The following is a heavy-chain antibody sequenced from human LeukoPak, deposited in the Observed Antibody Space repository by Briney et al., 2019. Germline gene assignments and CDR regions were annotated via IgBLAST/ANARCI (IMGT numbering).Heavy chain of an antibody. CDR3: AREGDSSGWYSFDY. CDR2: IIPIFGTA. Sequence: SVKVSCKASGGTFSSYAISWVRQAPGQGLEWMGGIIPIFGTANYAQKYQGRVTITADKSTSTAYMELSSLRSEDTAVYYCAREGDSSGWYSFDYWGQGTLVTVSS. J-gene: IGHJ4*02. D-gene: IGHD6-19*01. V-gene: IGHV1-69*06. CDR1: GGTFSSYA.